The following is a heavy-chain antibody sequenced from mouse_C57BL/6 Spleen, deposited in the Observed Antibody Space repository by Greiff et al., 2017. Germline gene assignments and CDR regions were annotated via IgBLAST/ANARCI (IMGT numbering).Heavy chain of an antibody. CDR2: ISSCGSST. CDR1: GFTFSSYG. J-gene: IGHJ2*01. V-gene: IGHV5-6*02. CDR3: ARDYYGSSYDY. D-gene: IGHD1-1*01. Sequence: DVKLQESGGDLVKPGGSLKLSCAASGFTFSSYGMSWVRPTLATRLEWVATISSCGSSTYYPDSVKGRFTISRDNAKNTLYLQMSSLKSEDTAMYYCARDYYGSSYDYWGQGTTLTVSS.